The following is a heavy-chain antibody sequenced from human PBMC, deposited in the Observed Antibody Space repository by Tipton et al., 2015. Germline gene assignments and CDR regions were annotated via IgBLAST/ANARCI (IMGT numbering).Heavy chain of an antibody. CDR2: FIPIFNIP. D-gene: IGHD2-21*02. CDR3: AREEEYCDGGDCYSRGLDY. J-gene: IGHJ4*02. CDR1: GGGFNNYA. Sequence: QSGPEVRKPGSAVKVSCTASGGGFNNYAVIWVRQAPGQGLEWMGGFIPIFNIPHYAQSFQGRVTITADESTGTAYMELSSLRSEDTAVYYCAREEEYCDGGDCYSRGLDYWGQGTLVTVSS. V-gene: IGHV1-69*01.